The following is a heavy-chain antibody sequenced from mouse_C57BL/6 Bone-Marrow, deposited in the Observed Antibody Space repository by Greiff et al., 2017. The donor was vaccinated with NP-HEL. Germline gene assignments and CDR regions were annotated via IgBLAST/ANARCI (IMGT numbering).Heavy chain of an antibody. CDR2: IDPSDSYT. D-gene: IGHD1-1*01. V-gene: IGHV1-69*01. CDR3: ARSHGYCSSSLGCFGV. J-gene: IGHJ1*03. CDR1: GYTFTSYW. Sequence: QVQLQQPGAELVMPGASVKLSCKASGYTFTSYWMHWVKQRPGQGLEWIGEIDPSDSYTNYNQKFKGKSTLTVDKSSSTAYMQLSSLTSEDSAVYYGARSHGYCSSSLGCFGVWGTGTTVTVAS.